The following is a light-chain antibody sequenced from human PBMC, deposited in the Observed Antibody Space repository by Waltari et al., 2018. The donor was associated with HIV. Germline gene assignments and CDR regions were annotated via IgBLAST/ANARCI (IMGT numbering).Light chain of an antibody. V-gene: IGLV1-44*01. CDR1: SSNIGSNT. Sequence: QSVLNQSPSASVTPGQRVIISCSGSSSNIGSNTVTWYQQFPGTAPKLLIYSSGQRPSGVPERFSGSKSATSASLAISGLRSEDEADYYCATWDDSLNAWVFGGGTKLTVL. CDR3: ATWDDSLNAWV. CDR2: SSG. J-gene: IGLJ3*02.